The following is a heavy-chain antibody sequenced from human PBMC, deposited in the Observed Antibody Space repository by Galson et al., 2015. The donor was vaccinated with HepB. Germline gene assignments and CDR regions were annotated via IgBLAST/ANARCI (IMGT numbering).Heavy chain of an antibody. Sequence: SLRLSCAASGFTFSSYAMSWVRQAPGKGLEWVSAISGSGGSTYYADSVKGRFTISRDNSKNTLYLQMNSLRAEDTAVYYCAKASNYYDSSGYYYTFDYWGQGTLVTVSS. D-gene: IGHD3-22*01. CDR2: ISGSGGST. CDR3: AKASNYYDSSGYYYTFDY. J-gene: IGHJ4*02. V-gene: IGHV3-23*01. CDR1: GFTFSSYA.